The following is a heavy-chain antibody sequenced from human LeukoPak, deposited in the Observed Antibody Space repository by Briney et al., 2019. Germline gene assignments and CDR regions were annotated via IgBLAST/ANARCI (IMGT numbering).Heavy chain of an antibody. J-gene: IGHJ5*02. CDR3: ARDKWVAAAGTRFDP. D-gene: IGHD6-13*01. CDR1: GGSFSGYY. CDR2: INHSGST. Sequence: PSETLSLTCAVYGGSFSGYYWSWIRQPPGKGLEWIGEINHSGSTNYNPSLKSRVTMSVDTSKNQFSLKLSSVTAADTAVYYCARDKWVAAAGTRFDPWGQGTLVTVSS. V-gene: IGHV4-34*01.